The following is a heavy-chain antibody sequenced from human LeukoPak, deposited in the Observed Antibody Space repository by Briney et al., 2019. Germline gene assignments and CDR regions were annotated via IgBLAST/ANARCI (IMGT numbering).Heavy chain of an antibody. Sequence: SETLSLTCTVSGGSISSSSYYWSWIRQPAGKGLEWIGRIYTSGSTNYNPSLKSRVTMSVDTSKNQFSLKLSSVTAADTAVYYCAGGFAELFGDYYYYYMDVWGKGTTVTVSS. CDR3: AGGFAELFGDYYYYYMDV. J-gene: IGHJ6*03. D-gene: IGHD3-10*01. CDR2: IYTSGST. V-gene: IGHV4-61*02. CDR1: GGSISSSSYY.